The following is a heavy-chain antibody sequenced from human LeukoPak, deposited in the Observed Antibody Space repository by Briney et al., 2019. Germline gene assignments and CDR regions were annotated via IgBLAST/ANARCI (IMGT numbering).Heavy chain of an antibody. Sequence: GGSLRLSCAASGFTFTSSAMQWVRQAPGKWLEWVAFIRFDGSIKDYGDSVKGRFTISRDNSRNTVYLQMNSLRFEDTAVYYCASGVIADNHWGQGTLVTVFS. D-gene: IGHD2-21*01. CDR2: IRFDGSIK. J-gene: IGHJ4*02. CDR3: ASGVIADNH. CDR1: GFTFTSSA. V-gene: IGHV3-30*02.